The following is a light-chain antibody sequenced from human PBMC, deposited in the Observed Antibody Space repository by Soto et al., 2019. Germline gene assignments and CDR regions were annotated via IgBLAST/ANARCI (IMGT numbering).Light chain of an antibody. CDR2: QTS. Sequence: EIVLTQSPATLSSFPGDRVTLSCRASQYINTRLAWYQHRPGQAPRLLIYQTSIRAAGIPDRFSGSGSGTDFTLTISRLEPEDFAVYYCQQFHNWPPITFGQGTRLEI. CDR1: QYINTR. CDR3: QQFHNWPPIT. J-gene: IGKJ5*01. V-gene: IGKV3-11*01.